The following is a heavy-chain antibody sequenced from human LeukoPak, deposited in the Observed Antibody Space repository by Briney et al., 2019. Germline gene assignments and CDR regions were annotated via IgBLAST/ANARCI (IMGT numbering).Heavy chain of an antibody. CDR2: IRSKAYGGTT. Sequence: GGSLRLSCAASGFTFNTHAMSWVRQAPGKGLEWVGFIRSKAYGGTTEYAASVKGRFTISRDDSKSITYLQMNSLKTEDTAVYYCTRGEDRDIVVVPAAIQFDYWGQGTLVTVSS. D-gene: IGHD2-2*01. V-gene: IGHV3-49*04. CDR1: GFTFNTHA. J-gene: IGHJ4*02. CDR3: TRGEDRDIVVVPAAIQFDY.